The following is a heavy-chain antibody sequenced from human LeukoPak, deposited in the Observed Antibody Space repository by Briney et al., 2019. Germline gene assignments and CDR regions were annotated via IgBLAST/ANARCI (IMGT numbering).Heavy chain of an antibody. V-gene: IGHV4-59*01. CDR3: ATKRFSSSWPPDY. D-gene: IGHD6-13*01. Sequence: SQTLSLTCTVSSGSISSYYWSWIRQPPGKGLEWLGYIYYSGSTNYNPSLKSRVTISVDTSKNQFSLKLTSVTAADTAVYYCATKRFSSSWPPDYWGQGTLVTVSS. CDR1: SGSISSYY. CDR2: IYYSGST. J-gene: IGHJ4*02.